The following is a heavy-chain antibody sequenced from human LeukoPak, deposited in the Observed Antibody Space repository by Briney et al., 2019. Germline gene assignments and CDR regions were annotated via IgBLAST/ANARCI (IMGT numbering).Heavy chain of an antibody. Sequence: GASVKVSCKASGGTFSSYAISWVRQAPGQGLEWMGGIIPIFGTANYAQKFQGRVTITADESTSTAYMELSSLRSEDTAVYYCARVGPNGGGSYYMDVWGKGTTVTVSS. V-gene: IGHV1-69*13. CDR1: GGTFSSYA. D-gene: IGHD2-8*01. CDR2: IIPIFGTA. J-gene: IGHJ6*03. CDR3: ARVGPNGGGSYYMDV.